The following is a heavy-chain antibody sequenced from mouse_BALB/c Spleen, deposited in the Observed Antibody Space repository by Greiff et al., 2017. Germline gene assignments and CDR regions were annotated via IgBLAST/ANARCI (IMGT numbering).Heavy chain of an antibody. CDR1: GFSLTSYG. CDR2: IWAGGST. D-gene: IGHD1-1*01. CDR3: ARARGYGSSSYYYAMDY. V-gene: IGHV2-9*02. J-gene: IGHJ4*01. Sequence: VQLQQSGPGLVAPSQSLSITCTVSGFSLTSYGVHWVRQPPGKGLEWLGVIWAGGSTNYNSALMSRLSISKDNSKSQVFLKMNSLKTDDTAMYYCARARGYGSSSYYYAMDYWGQGTSVTVSS.